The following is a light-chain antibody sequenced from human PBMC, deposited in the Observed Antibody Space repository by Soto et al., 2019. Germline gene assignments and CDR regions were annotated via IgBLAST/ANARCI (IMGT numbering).Light chain of an antibody. CDR1: SSYIRGYNY. Sequence: QSVLTQPASVSGSPGQSITISCTGTSSYIRGYNYVSWYQQHPGKAPKLMIYEVSNRPSGVSDRFSGSKSGTTASLTISGLQADDEGDYYCSSYTSSSTYVFGTGTQLTVL. CDR2: EVS. V-gene: IGLV2-14*01. CDR3: SSYTSSSTYV. J-gene: IGLJ1*01.